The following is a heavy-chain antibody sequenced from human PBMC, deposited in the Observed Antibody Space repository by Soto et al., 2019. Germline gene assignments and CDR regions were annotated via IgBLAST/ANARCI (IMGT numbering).Heavy chain of an antibody. CDR1: GFTFNTYW. D-gene: IGHD3-10*01. Sequence: EVQLVESGGGLVQPGGSLRLSCAASGFTFNTYWMAWVRQAPGKGPEWVASIKQDGSETFYMDSVRGRFTISRDNAKNSLYLQRNSLGAEDMDVYYCASEVRATFDPWGQGTLVTVSS. V-gene: IGHV3-7*01. J-gene: IGHJ5*02. CDR3: ASEVRATFDP. CDR2: IKQDGSET.